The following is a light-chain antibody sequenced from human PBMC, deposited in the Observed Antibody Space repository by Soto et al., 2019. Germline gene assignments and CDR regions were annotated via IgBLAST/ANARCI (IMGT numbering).Light chain of an antibody. J-gene: IGKJ4*01. CDR2: KAS. CDR3: QQYSSYSLT. Sequence: DIQMTQSPSTLSASLGDRVTITCRASQSISTWLAWYQQKPGKAPNLLIYKASSLESGVPSRFSGSGSGTEFTLTISSLQPDDFATYYCQQYSSYSLTFGGGTKVEIK. CDR1: QSISTW. V-gene: IGKV1-5*03.